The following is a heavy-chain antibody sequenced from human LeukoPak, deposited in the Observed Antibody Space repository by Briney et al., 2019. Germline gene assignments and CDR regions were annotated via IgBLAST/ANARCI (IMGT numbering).Heavy chain of an antibody. CDR2: ISGSGGST. Sequence: QAGGSLSLSCAASGFTFSNYGMNWVRQALGKGLEWVSGISGSGGSTYSADSVKGRFIISRDNSKNTLYLQMNSLRAEDTAVYYCVATRVGYFDYWGQGTLVTVPS. J-gene: IGHJ4*02. D-gene: IGHD5-24*01. V-gene: IGHV3-23*01. CDR1: GFTFSNYG. CDR3: VATRVGYFDY.